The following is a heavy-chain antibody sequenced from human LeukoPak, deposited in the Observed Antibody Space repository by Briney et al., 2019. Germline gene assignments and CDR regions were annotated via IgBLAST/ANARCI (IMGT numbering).Heavy chain of an antibody. J-gene: IGHJ4*02. CDR3: ARDSLTALDY. CDR2: IMPIFGTA. V-gene: IGHV1-69*05. Sequence: SSVAGYCKASGGTFSSYAISWVRQAPGPGLAWMGRIMPIFGTANYAQKFQGRVTITTDESTSTAYMELSSLRSEDTAVYYCARDSLTALDYWDQGTLVTVSS. CDR1: GGTFSSYA. D-gene: IGHD2-21*02.